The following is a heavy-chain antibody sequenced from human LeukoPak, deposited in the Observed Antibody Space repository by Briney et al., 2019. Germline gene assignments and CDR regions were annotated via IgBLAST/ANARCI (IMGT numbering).Heavy chain of an antibody. D-gene: IGHD2-15*01. CDR1: GGSFTDYY. J-gene: IGHJ4*02. CDR3: ARQKKGLQRVDTGFDS. Sequence: SETLSLTCAVYGGSFTDYYWTWIRQPPGKGLEWIGEINHSGSTNYSPSLNSRVTISVDTSKNQLSLKLRSVTAADTATYYCARQKKGLQRVDTGFDSWGQGTLVIVSS. V-gene: IGHV4-34*01. CDR2: INHSGST.